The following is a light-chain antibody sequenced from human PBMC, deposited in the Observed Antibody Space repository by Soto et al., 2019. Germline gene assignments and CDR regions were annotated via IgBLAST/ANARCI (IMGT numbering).Light chain of an antibody. CDR3: SSYTSSSTEV. Sequence: QSALTQPASVAGSPGPSITISCTGTSSDVGGYNYVSWYQQHPGEAPKLMIYDVSSRPSGVSNRFSGSKSGNTASLTISGLQAEDESDYYCSSYTSSSTEVFGGGTKLTLL. CDR2: DVS. J-gene: IGLJ2*01. V-gene: IGLV2-14*01. CDR1: SSDVGGYNY.